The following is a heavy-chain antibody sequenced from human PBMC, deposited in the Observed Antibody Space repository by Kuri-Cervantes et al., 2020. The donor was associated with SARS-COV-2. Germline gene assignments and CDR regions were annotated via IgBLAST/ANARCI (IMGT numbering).Heavy chain of an antibody. V-gene: IGHV4-34*01. Sequence: SETLSLTCAVYGGSFSGFYWNWIRQPPGKGLEWIGEINHSGSTNYNPSLKSRLTMSVDTSTNQFSLKLNSVTAADTAVYYCARGRRTFYSRGWLGWFDPWGQRTLVTVSS. CDR3: ARGRRTFYSRGWLGWFDP. J-gene: IGHJ5*02. CDR1: GGSFSGFY. D-gene: IGHD6-19*01. CDR2: INHSGST.